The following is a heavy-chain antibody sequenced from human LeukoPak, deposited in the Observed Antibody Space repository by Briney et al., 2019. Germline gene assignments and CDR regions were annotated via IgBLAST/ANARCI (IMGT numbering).Heavy chain of an antibody. CDR2: IIPIFGTA. J-gene: IGHJ3*02. Sequence: GASVKVSCKASGGTFSSYAISWVRQAPGQGLEWMGGIIPIFGTANYAQKFQGRVTITADESTSTAYMELSSLRSEDTAVYYCARDGITGTTGAFDIWGQGTMVTVSS. V-gene: IGHV1-69*13. D-gene: IGHD1-7*01. CDR3: ARDGITGTTGAFDI. CDR1: GGTFSSYA.